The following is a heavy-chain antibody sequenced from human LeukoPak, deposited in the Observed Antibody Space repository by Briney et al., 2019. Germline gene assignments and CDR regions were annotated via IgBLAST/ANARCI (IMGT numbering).Heavy chain of an antibody. V-gene: IGHV5-51*01. D-gene: IGHD4-17*01. Sequence: PGESLKISCKGSGYSFTSYWIGWVRQMPGKGLEWMTIIYPGDSQTRYSPSFQGQVTISADKSLDTMYLQWNSLKASDTAMYYCARALRTGQGDYVPVLWGQGTLVIVSS. CDR1: GYSFTSYW. CDR3: ARALRTGQGDYVPVL. J-gene: IGHJ4*02. CDR2: IYPGDSQT.